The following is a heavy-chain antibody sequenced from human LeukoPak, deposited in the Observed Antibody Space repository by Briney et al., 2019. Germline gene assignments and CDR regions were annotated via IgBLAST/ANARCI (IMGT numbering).Heavy chain of an antibody. Sequence: SETLSLTCAVFGGSFSGYYWSWIRQPPGKGLEWIGEINHSGSTNYNPSLKSRVTISVDTSKNQFSLKLSSVTAADTAVYYCVTVVVPAAMRGYFDYWGQGTLVTVSS. D-gene: IGHD2-2*01. CDR3: VTVVVPAAMRGYFDY. V-gene: IGHV4-34*01. CDR2: INHSGST. J-gene: IGHJ4*02. CDR1: GGSFSGYY.